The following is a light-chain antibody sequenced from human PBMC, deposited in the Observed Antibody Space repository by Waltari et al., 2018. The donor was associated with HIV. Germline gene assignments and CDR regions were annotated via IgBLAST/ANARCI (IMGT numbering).Light chain of an antibody. CDR2: DAS. J-gene: IGKJ4*01. V-gene: IGKV3-20*01. CDR3: QQYGDTPLT. CDR1: QHVGSRR. Sequence: EIVLTQSPGTLSLSPGDRATLSCRASQHVGSRRLAWYQRKLGQAPRLLIYDASTRATGIPDRFSGSGSDTDFTLTINRLEPEDFAVYFCQQYGDTPLTFGGGTKVEIK.